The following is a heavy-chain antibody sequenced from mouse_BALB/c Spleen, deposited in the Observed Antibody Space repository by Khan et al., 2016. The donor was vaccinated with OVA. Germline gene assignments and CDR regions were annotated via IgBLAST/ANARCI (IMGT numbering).Heavy chain of an antibody. D-gene: IGHD3-2*02. J-gene: IGHJ2*01. CDR2: IYPGTDNT. CDR1: GYIFTSYW. Sequence: QVHVKQSGAELVRPGTSVRLSCKTSGYIFTSYWIHWVKQRSGQGLEWIARIYPGTDNTYYNEKFKDKATLTADKSSSTAYLQLSSLKSEDSAVFFCAREEALYYLDYWGQGTTLTVSS. CDR3: AREEALYYLDY. V-gene: IGHV1-76*01.